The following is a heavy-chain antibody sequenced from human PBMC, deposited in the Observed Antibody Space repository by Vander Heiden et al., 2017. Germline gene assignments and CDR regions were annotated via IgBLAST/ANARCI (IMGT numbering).Heavy chain of an antibody. CDR1: GFTFSSYG. D-gene: IGHD1-1*01. Sequence: QVQLVESGGGVVQPGRFLRTSCAASGFTFSSYGMDWVRQAPGKGLEWVAVIWYDGSNKYYADTVKGRGTISRDNSKNTLYLQLKSLRAEETALYYCARGDPIEATGGTRRDAFDIRGQGTMVTVYS. V-gene: IGHV3-33*01. CDR3: ARGDPIEATGGTRRDAFDI. J-gene: IGHJ3*02. CDR2: IWYDGSNK.